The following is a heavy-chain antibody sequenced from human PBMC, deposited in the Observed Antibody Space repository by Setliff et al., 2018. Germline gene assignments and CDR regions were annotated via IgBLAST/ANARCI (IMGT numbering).Heavy chain of an antibody. J-gene: IGHJ5*02. CDR2: MHHSGIV. V-gene: IGHV4-39*07. CDR1: GGSISSSSYY. Sequence: LSLTCTVSGGSISSSSYYWGWIRQPPGKGLEWVASMHHSGIVYYNPSLRSRVIMSVDTSKYQVSLDLTSVTAADTAVYYCARYLAGEVGISGWFDPWGQGTLVTSPQ. CDR3: ARYLAGEVGISGWFDP. D-gene: IGHD1-26*01.